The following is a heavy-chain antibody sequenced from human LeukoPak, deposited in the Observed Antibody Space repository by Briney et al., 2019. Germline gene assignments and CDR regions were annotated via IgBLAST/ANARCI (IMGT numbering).Heavy chain of an antibody. Sequence: PSETLYLTCNVSGGSISSSSYYWGWIRQPPGKGLEWIGSIYYSGSTYYNPSLKSRVTISVDTSKNQFSLKLSSVTAADTAVYYCASLRFYYNWNNIDYWGQGTLVTVSS. J-gene: IGHJ4*02. V-gene: IGHV4-39*01. D-gene: IGHD1-1*01. CDR2: IYYSGST. CDR1: GGSISSSSYY. CDR3: ASLRFYYNWNNIDY.